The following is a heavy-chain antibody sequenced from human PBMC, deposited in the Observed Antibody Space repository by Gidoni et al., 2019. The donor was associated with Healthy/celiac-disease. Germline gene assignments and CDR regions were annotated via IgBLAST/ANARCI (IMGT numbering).Heavy chain of an antibody. CDR3: ARDLVRGVPNVFYYYYGMDV. J-gene: IGHJ6*02. CDR2: PIFGTA. D-gene: IGHD3-10*01. V-gene: IGHV1-69*01. Sequence: PIFGTANYAQKFQGRVTITADESTSTAYMELSSLRSEDTAVYYCARDLVRGVPNVFYYYYGMDVWGQGTTVTVSS.